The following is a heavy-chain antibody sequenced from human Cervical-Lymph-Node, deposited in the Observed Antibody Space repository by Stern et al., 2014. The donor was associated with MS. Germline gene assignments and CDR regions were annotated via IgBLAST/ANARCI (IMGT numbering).Heavy chain of an antibody. CDR2: ICPYFGTP. V-gene: IGHV1-69*01. Sequence: MPLGESRAAVTKPGSSVKVSCKASGGTFSKFPSSWVRQAPGQGLECMGGICPYFGTPAYAQECRGRVTIIADVSTSTVYMELSSLRSDDTAVYYCALSSETSDRWYSLGYDLWGQGTLFTVSS. J-gene: IGHJ5*02. D-gene: IGHD6-13*01. CDR1: GGTFSKFP. CDR3: ALSSETSDRWYSLGYDL.